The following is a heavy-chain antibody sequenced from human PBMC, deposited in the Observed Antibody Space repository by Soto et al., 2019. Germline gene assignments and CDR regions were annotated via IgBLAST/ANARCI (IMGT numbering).Heavy chain of an antibody. CDR3: ADEYKTITIFGVGGMDV. V-gene: IGHV4-39*01. Sequence: SETLSLTCTVSGGSISSSSYYWGWIRQPPGKGLEWIGSIYYSGSTDYNPSLKSRVSISVDTSKNQFSLKLSSVTAADTAVYYCADEYKTITIFGVGGMDVWGQGTTVTVSS. D-gene: IGHD3-3*01. CDR2: IYYSGST. CDR1: GGSISSSSYY. J-gene: IGHJ6*02.